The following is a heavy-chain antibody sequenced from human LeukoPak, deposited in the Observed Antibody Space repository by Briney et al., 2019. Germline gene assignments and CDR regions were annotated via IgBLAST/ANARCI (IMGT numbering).Heavy chain of an antibody. CDR3: AKSRRRNYDYVWGSYRPSPLFDY. D-gene: IGHD3-16*02. CDR1: GFTFSSYG. Sequence: GGSLRRSCAASGFTFSSYGMHWVRRAPGKGLEWVAFIRYDGSNKYYADSVKGRFTISRDNSKNTLYLQMNSLRAEDTAVYYCAKSRRRNYDYVWGSYRPSPLFDYWGQGTLVTVSS. V-gene: IGHV3-30*02. J-gene: IGHJ4*02. CDR2: IRYDGSNK.